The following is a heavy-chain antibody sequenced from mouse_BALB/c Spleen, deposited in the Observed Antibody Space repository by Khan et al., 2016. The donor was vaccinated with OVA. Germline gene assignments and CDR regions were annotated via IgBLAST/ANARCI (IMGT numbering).Heavy chain of an antibody. D-gene: IGHD4-1*01. Sequence: QLEESGPGLVKPSQSLSLTCTVTGYSITSDYAWNWIRQFPGNKLEWMGYISYSGSTTYNPSLKSRISITRDTSKDQFFLPLKSVTSEDTATYYCASELGRYYALDYWGQGTSVTVSS. V-gene: IGHV3-2*02. CDR3: ASELGRYYALDY. J-gene: IGHJ4*01. CDR2: ISYSGST. CDR1: GYSITSDYA.